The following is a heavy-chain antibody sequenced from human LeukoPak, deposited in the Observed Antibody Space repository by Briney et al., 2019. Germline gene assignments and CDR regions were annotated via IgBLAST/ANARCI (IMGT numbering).Heavy chain of an antibody. V-gene: IGHV3-23*01. Sequence: PGGSLRLSCAASGFTFRDSAMSWVRQAPGKGLEWLSAITGSGNTKYYADSVKGRFTVSRDNNKNTLYLQMNSLRAEDTAIYYCAKEVLVVIESCFDHWGQGSLVTVSS. J-gene: IGHJ4*02. D-gene: IGHD3-22*01. CDR3: AKEVLVVIESCFDH. CDR2: ITGSGNTK. CDR1: GFTFRDSA.